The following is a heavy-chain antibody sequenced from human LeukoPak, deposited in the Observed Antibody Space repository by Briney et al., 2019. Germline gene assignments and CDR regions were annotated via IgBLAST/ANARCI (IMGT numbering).Heavy chain of an antibody. CDR2: IYHSGST. D-gene: IGHD3-3*01. V-gene: IGHV4-38-2*02. CDR3: ARDYYDFWSGYYSNYFDY. CDR1: GYSISSGYY. Sequence: SETLSLTCTVSGYSISSGYYWGWIRQPPGKGLEWIGSIYHSGSTYYNPSLKSRVTISVDTSKNQFSLKLSSVTAADTAVYYCARDYYDFWSGYYSNYFDYWGQGTLATVSS. J-gene: IGHJ4*02.